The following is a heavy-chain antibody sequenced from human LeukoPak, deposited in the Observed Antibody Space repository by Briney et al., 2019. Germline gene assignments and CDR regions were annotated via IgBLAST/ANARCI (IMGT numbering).Heavy chain of an antibody. CDR1: GFTFSGFW. CDR2: ISFDGSDA. D-gene: IGHD3-9*01. CDR3: ARDILTGSQSRFQH. V-gene: IGHV3-74*01. Sequence: GGSLRLSCAASGFTFSGFWMHWVRQAPGKGLVWVSCISFDGSDATYADSVKGRFTISRDNAKNSLYLQMTSLRAEDTAVYYCARDILTGSQSRFQHWGQGTLVTVSS. J-gene: IGHJ1*01.